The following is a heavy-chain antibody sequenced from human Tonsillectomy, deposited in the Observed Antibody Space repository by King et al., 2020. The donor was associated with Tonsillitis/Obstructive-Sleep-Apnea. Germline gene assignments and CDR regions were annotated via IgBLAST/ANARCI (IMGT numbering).Heavy chain of an antibody. D-gene: IGHD2-15*01. CDR2: SYYSGST. CDR1: GGSISSYY. V-gene: IGHV4-59*01. J-gene: IGHJ3*02. CDR3: ARVGGLGAFDI. Sequence: QLQESGPGLVKPSETLSLTCTVSGGSISSYYWSWIRQPPGKGLEWIGYSYYSGSTNYNPSLKSRVTISVDTSKNQFSLKLSSVTAADTAVYYCARVGGLGAFDIWGQGTMVTVSS.